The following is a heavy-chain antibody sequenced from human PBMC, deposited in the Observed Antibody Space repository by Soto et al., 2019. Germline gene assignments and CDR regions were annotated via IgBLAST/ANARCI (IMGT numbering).Heavy chain of an antibody. CDR2: IIPIFGTA. Sequence: QVQLVQSGAEVKKPGSSVKVSCKASGGTFSSYSISWVRQAPGQGLEWMGGIIPIFGTANYAQKFQGRGTITADEATSTACMELSSLRSEDTAVYYCAIEYSSSPPYYPIGYWGQGTLVTVSS. V-gene: IGHV1-69*01. CDR3: AIEYSSSPPYYPIGY. CDR1: GGTFSSYS. D-gene: IGHD6-6*01. J-gene: IGHJ4*02.